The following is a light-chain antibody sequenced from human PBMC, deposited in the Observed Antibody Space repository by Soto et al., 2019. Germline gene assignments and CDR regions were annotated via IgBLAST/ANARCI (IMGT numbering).Light chain of an antibody. CDR3: QQYNNWPPWT. CDR2: GAS. V-gene: IGKV3-15*01. CDR1: QSVSSN. Sequence: EIVMTQSPATPSVSPGERATLSCSASQSVSSNLAWYQQKPGQAPRLLIYGASTRATGIPARFSGSGSGTEFTLTISSLHSEDFAVYYCQQYNNWPPWTFGQGTKVDIK. J-gene: IGKJ1*01.